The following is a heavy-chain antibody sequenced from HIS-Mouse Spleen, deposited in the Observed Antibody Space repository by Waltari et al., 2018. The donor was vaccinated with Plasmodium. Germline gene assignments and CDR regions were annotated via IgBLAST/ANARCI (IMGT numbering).Heavy chain of an antibody. CDR3: ARGPNRDGVGY. V-gene: IGHV4-59*01. CDR1: GGSISSYY. J-gene: IGHJ4*02. Sequence: QVQLPESGPGLVKPSETLSLTCTVSGGSISSYYWSWIRQPPGKGLEWIGYIYYSGSTNYNPSLKSRVTISVDTSKNQFSLKLSSVTAADTAVYYCARGPNRDGVGYWGQGTLVTVSS. CDR2: IYYSGST.